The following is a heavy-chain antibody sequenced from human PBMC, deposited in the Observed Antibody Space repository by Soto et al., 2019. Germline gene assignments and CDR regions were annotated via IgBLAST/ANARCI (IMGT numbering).Heavy chain of an antibody. CDR1: GGSFSSYA. CDR2: IIPIFGTA. J-gene: IGHJ4*02. Sequence: TSVKVSCEACGGSFSSYAISWVRQAPGQGLEWMGGIIPIFGTANYAQKFQGRVTITADESTSTAYMELSSLRSEDTAVYYCASRKPVFYDSSGYYYYYFDYWGQGTLVTVSS. V-gene: IGHV1-69*13. D-gene: IGHD3-22*01. CDR3: ASRKPVFYDSSGYYYYYFDY.